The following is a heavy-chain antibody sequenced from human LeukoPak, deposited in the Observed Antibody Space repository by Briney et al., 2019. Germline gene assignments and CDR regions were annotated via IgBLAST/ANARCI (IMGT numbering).Heavy chain of an antibody. Sequence: ASVKVSCKASGYTFTSYAMHWVRQAPGQRHEWMGWINAGNGNTKYSQKFQGRVTITRDTSASTAYMELSSLRSEDTAVYYCARAPIRYFDWLLSPFDYWGQGTLVTVSS. J-gene: IGHJ4*02. V-gene: IGHV1-3*01. CDR1: GYTFTSYA. D-gene: IGHD3-9*01. CDR2: INAGNGNT. CDR3: ARAPIRYFDWLLSPFDY.